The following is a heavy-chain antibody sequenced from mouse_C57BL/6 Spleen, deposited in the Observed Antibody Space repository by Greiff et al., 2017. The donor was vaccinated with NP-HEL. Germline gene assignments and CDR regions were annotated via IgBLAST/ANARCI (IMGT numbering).Heavy chain of an antibody. J-gene: IGHJ3*01. CDR1: GYTFTSYW. D-gene: IGHD2-2*01. CDR2: IDPSDSYT. V-gene: IGHV1-59*01. CDR3: ERADKVTTRTWFAY. Sequence: VQLQQSGAELVRPGTSVKLSCKASGYTFTSYWMHWVKQRPGQGLEWIGVIDPSDSYTNYNQKFKGKATLTVDTSSSTAYMQLSSLTSEDSAVYNCERADKVTTRTWFAYWGQGTLVTVSA.